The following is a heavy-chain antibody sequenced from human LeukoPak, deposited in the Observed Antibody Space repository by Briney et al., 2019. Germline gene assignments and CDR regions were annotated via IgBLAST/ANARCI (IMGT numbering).Heavy chain of an antibody. V-gene: IGHV1-46*03. D-gene: IGHD3-10*01. CDR1: GYTFTSYY. Sequence: ASVKVSCKASGYTFTSYYMHWVRPAPGQGLAWMGIINPSGGSTSYAQKFQGRVTMTRDTSTGTVYMELSAVRSEDTAVYYCALVSICFGELFDGDYWGQGTLVTVSS. CDR2: INPSGGST. CDR3: ALVSICFGELFDGDY. J-gene: IGHJ4*02.